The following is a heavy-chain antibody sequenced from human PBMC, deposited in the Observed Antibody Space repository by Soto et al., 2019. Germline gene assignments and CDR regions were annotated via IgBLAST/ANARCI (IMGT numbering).Heavy chain of an antibody. Sequence: QVQLVQSGAEVKKPGASVKVSCKASGYTFTSYDINWVRQATGQGLEYMGWMNPNSGNTGYAQKFQGRVTVDRNTTISTADMELSSLRSDDTAVYYCARERGWYGMDVWGQGTTVTVSS. CDR3: ARERGWYGMDV. V-gene: IGHV1-8*01. CDR2: MNPNSGNT. J-gene: IGHJ6*02. CDR1: GYTFTSYD. D-gene: IGHD3-10*01.